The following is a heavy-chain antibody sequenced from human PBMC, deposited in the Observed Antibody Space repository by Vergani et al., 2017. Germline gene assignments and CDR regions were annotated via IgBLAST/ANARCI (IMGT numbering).Heavy chain of an antibody. Sequence: QVQLVQSGAEVKKPGASVKVSCKASGYTFTDYFMHWVRQAPGQGLEWMGWINPNSGCTNYAQKFQGRVTMTRDTSISTAYMYLSNLRSDDTAVYYCARVGTSSNRDYFDYWGQGTLVTVSS. CDR3: ARVGTSSNRDYFDY. CDR2: INPNSGCT. CDR1: GYTFTDYF. D-gene: IGHD2-2*01. V-gene: IGHV1-2*02. J-gene: IGHJ4*02.